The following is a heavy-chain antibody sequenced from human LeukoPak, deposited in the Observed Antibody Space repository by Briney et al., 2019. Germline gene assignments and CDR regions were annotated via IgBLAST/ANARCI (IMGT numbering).Heavy chain of an antibody. J-gene: IGHJ4*02. CDR3: ARQWAFDY. D-gene: IGHD2-8*01. CDR2: INHSGST. CDR1: GGSFSGYY. Sequence: SETLSLTRAVYGGSFSGYYWSWIRQPPGKGLEWIGEINHSGSTNYNPSLKSRVIISVDTSKNQFSLKLSSVTAADTAVYYCARQWAFDYWGQGTLVTVSS. V-gene: IGHV4-34*01.